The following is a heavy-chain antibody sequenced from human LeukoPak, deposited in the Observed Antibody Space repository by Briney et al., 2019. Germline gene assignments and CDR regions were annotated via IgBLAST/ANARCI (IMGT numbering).Heavy chain of an antibody. J-gene: IGHJ4*02. Sequence: ASVKVSCKASGYTFTGYYMHWVRQAPGQGLEWMGWINPNSGGTNYAQKFQGRATMTRDTSISTAYMELSRLRSDDTAVYYCARDPRDYYDSSGYYFWGQGTLVTVPS. CDR2: INPNSGGT. CDR1: GYTFTGYY. D-gene: IGHD3-22*01. V-gene: IGHV1-2*02. CDR3: ARDPRDYYDSSGYYF.